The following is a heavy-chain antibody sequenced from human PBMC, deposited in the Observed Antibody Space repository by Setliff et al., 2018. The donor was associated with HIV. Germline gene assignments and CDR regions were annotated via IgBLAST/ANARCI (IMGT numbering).Heavy chain of an antibody. CDR3: ARDIVVVVAAPDAFDI. V-gene: IGHV1-18*01. J-gene: IGHJ3*02. CDR1: GYTFTSYG. Sequence: ASVKVSCKASGYTFTSYGISWARQAPGQGLEWMGWISAYNGNTNYAQKLQGRVTMTTDTSTSTAYMELRSLRSDDTAVYYCARDIVVVVAAPDAFDIWGQGTMVTVSS. CDR2: ISAYNGNT. D-gene: IGHD2-15*01.